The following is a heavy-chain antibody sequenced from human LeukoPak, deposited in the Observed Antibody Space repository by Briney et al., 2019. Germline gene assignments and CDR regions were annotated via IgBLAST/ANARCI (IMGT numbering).Heavy chain of an antibody. Sequence: GGSLRLSCTASGFTFSSYTMNWVRQATGKGLEWDSSISGSGDYIFYADSMKGRFTISRDNAKNSLYLQMNSLRAEDTAVYYCARDRVNWNYLSSVDYWGQGTLVTVSS. CDR1: GFTFSSYT. D-gene: IGHD1-7*01. CDR2: ISGSGDYI. CDR3: ARDRVNWNYLSSVDY. V-gene: IGHV3-21*01. J-gene: IGHJ4*02.